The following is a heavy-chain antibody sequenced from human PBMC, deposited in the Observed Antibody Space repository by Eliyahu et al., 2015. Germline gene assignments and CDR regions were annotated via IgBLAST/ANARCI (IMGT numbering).Heavy chain of an antibody. CDR3: ARDYDFWSGYSRGWFDP. CDR1: GXSXSSYY. Sequence: QVQLQESGPGLVKPSETLSLXCTVSGXSXSSYYWSWIRQPPGKGLEWIGYIYYSGSTNYNPSLKSRVTISVDTSKNQFSLKLSSVTAADTAVYYCARDYDFWSGYSRGWFDPWGQGTLVTVSS. D-gene: IGHD3-3*01. V-gene: IGHV4-59*01. CDR2: IYYSGST. J-gene: IGHJ5*02.